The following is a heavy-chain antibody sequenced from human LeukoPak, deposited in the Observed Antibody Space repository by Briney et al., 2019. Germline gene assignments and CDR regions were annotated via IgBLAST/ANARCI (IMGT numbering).Heavy chain of an antibody. CDR2: ISSSGSTI. V-gene: IGHV3-48*03. Sequence: GGSLRLSCAASGFTFSSYEMNWVRQAPGKGLEWVSYISSSGSTIYYADSVKGRFTISRDNAKNSLYLQMNSLRAEDTAVYYCARVPDYYDSSGYYPGYYWGQGTLVTVSS. CDR3: ARVPDYYDSSGYYPGYY. CDR1: GFTFSSYE. J-gene: IGHJ4*02. D-gene: IGHD3-22*01.